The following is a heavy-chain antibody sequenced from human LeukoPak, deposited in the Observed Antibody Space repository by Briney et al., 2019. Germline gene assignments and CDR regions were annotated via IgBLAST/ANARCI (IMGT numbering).Heavy chain of an antibody. J-gene: IGHJ6*02. CDR3: ASFLKSIAAAVYGMDV. CDR2: ILYDGSNK. Sequence: GGPLRLSCAASGFTFSSYAMHWVRQAPGKGLEWVAVILYDGSNKYYADSVKGRFTISRDNSKNTLYLQMNSLRAEDTAVYYCASFLKSIAAAVYGMDVWGQGTTVTVSS. V-gene: IGHV3-30-3*01. CDR1: GFTFSSYA. D-gene: IGHD6-13*01.